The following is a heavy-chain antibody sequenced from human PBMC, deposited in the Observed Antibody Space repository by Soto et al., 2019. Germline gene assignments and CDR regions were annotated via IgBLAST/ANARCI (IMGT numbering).Heavy chain of an antibody. CDR2: ISSSSSYI. J-gene: IGHJ4*02. V-gene: IGHV3-21*01. CDR1: GFTFSSYS. D-gene: IGHD6-19*01. Sequence: GGSLRLSCAASGFTFSSYSMNWVRQAPGKGLEWVSSISSSSSYIYYADSVKGRFTISRDNAKNSLYLQMNSLRAEDTAVYYCASSFYQQWLVRDRDYWGQGTLVTVSS. CDR3: ASSFYQQWLVRDRDY.